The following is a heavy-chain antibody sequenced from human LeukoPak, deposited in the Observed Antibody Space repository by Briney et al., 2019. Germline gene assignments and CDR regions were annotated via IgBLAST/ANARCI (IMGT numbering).Heavy chain of an antibody. CDR3: ARIKSQGVVVPLLRSTYYFDY. D-gene: IGHD2-21*01. J-gene: IGHJ4*02. CDR2: INWNGGST. CDR1: GFTFDDYG. Sequence: GGSLRLSCAASGFTFDDYGMSWVRQAPGKGLEWVSGINWNGGSTGYADSVKGRFTISRDNAKNSLYLQMNSLRAEDTAVYYCARIKSQGVVVPLLRSTYYFDYWGQGTLVTVSS. V-gene: IGHV3-20*04.